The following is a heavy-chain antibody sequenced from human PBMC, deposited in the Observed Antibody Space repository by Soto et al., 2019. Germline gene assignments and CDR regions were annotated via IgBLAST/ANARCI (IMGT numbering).Heavy chain of an antibody. Sequence: QVQLVQSGAEVKKPGSSVKVSCKASGGTFSSYAISWVRQAPGQGLEWMGGIIPIFGTADYAQKFQGRVTITADASTSTAYMELSSLRSEDTAVYYCASHSGSSPEGRYYYGMDVWGQGTTVTVSS. V-gene: IGHV1-69*12. CDR2: IIPIFGTA. CDR1: GGTFSSYA. CDR3: ASHSGSSPEGRYYYGMDV. J-gene: IGHJ6*02. D-gene: IGHD1-26*01.